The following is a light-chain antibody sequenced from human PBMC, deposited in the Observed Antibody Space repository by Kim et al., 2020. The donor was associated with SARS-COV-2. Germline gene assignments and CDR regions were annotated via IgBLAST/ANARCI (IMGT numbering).Light chain of an antibody. CDR1: QSVSSNS. CDR2: GAS. J-gene: IGKJ5*01. V-gene: IGKV3-20*01. Sequence: SPGDRVTLSCRASQSVSSNSLAWYQHKPGQAPRLLIYGASYRATGIPDRFSGSGSGTDFTLTITRLEPEDFAVYYCQQYGTSSITFGQGTRLEIK. CDR3: QQYGTSSIT.